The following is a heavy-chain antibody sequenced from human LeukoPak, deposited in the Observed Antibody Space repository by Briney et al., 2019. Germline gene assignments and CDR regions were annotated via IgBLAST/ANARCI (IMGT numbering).Heavy chain of an antibody. CDR3: ARLGTMVQRDFDY. V-gene: IGHV6-1*01. J-gene: IGHJ4*02. CDR2: KYYRSKWYS. Sequence: SQTLSLTCAISGDSVSSNGAAWHWIRQSPTRGLEGVGRKYYRSKWYSDYAVSVKSRITINPDTSKNQFSLKLSSVTAADTAVYYCARLGTMVQRDFDYWGQGTLVTVSS. CDR1: GDSVSSNGAA. D-gene: IGHD3-10*01.